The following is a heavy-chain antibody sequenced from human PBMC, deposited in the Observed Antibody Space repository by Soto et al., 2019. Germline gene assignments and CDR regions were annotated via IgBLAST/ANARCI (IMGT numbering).Heavy chain of an antibody. CDR2: VNSDGSST. CDR3: ARVAGVNGVYVQWFDP. CDR1: GFTFSNYW. Sequence: EVQLVESGGGLVQPGGSLRLACAASGFTFSNYWVHWVRQAPGKGLVWVSRVNSDGSSTSYADSVKGRFTISRDNAKNTLYLQMNSLRAEHTAVYYCARVAGVNGVYVQWFDPWGQGTLVTVSS. J-gene: IGHJ5*02. V-gene: IGHV3-74*01. D-gene: IGHD4-17*01.